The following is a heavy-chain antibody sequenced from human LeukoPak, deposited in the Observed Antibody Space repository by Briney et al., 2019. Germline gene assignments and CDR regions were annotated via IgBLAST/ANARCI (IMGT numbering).Heavy chain of an antibody. CDR1: GASISSAY. V-gene: IGHV4-59*01. Sequence: SETLSLTCTVSGASISSAYWSWIRQPPGKGLVWIGYIYSSGITNFNPSLKSRVTISVDTSQNQFSLKLTSVTAAETAVYYCAGRGPYDTSGYAFDIWGPGTVVTVSS. J-gene: IGHJ3*02. CDR3: AGRGPYDTSGYAFDI. CDR2: IYSSGIT. D-gene: IGHD3-22*01.